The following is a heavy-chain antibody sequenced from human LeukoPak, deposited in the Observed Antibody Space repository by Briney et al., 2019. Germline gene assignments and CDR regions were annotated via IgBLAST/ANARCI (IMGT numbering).Heavy chain of an antibody. V-gene: IGHV3-74*01. CDR3: ARDLRGNRDY. J-gene: IGHJ4*02. CDR2: INPDGSET. Sequence: GGSLRLSCAASGFTFSTYWVHWVRQAPGKGLVWVSRINPDGSETDYADSVKGRFTISGDNAKNTLYLQMLRAEDTAVYFCARDLRGNRDYWGQGTLVTVSS. D-gene: IGHD4-23*01. CDR1: GFTFSTYW.